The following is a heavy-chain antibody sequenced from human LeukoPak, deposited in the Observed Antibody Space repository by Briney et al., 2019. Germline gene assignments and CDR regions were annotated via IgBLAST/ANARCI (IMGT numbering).Heavy chain of an antibody. J-gene: IGHJ4*02. D-gene: IGHD2-15*01. Sequence: VASVKVSCKASGYTFTGYYMHWVRQAPGQGLEWMGRTNPNSGGTNYAQKFQGRVTMTRDTSISTAYMELSRLRSDDTAVYYCARRYCSGGSCYLFDYWGQGTLVTVSS. V-gene: IGHV1-2*06. CDR1: GYTFTGYY. CDR2: TNPNSGGT. CDR3: ARRYCSGGSCYLFDY.